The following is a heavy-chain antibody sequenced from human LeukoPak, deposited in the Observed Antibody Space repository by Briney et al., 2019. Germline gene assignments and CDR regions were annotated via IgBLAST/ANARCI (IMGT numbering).Heavy chain of an antibody. CDR1: GFTFSSYS. J-gene: IGHJ5*02. V-gene: IGHV3-21*01. CDR2: ISSSTSYI. CDR3: ARTVFGAYNWFDP. D-gene: IGHD3-3*01. Sequence: GGSLRLSCAASGFTFSSYSMNWIRQAPGKGLEWVSSISSSTSYIYYADSVKGRFTISKDNAKNSLYLQMSSLRVEDTAVYYCARTVFGAYNWFDPWGQGALVTVSS.